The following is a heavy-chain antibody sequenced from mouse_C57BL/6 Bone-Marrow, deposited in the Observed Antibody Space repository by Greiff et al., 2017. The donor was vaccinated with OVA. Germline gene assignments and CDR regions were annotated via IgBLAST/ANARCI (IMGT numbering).Heavy chain of an antibody. J-gene: IGHJ3*01. CDR2: IYPRSGNT. Sequence: VKLQESGAELARPGASVKLSCKASGYTFTSYGISWVKQRTGQGLEWIGEIYPRSGNTYYNEKFKGKATLTADKSFSTAYMELRSLTSEDSAVYFCARRRPGSSYVWFAYWGQGTLVTVSA. CDR3: ARRRPGSSYVWFAY. D-gene: IGHD1-1*01. CDR1: GYTFTSYG. V-gene: IGHV1-81*01.